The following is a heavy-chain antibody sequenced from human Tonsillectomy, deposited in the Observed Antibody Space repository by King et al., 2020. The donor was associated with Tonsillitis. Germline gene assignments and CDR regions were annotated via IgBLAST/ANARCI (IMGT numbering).Heavy chain of an antibody. CDR3: TRDCSSTSCYADDAFDI. D-gene: IGHD2-2*01. V-gene: IGHV3-49*03. CDR1: GFTFGDYA. CDR2: IRSKAYGGTT. J-gene: IGHJ3*02. Sequence: VQLVESGGGLVQPGRSLRLSCTASGFTFGDYAMSWFRQAPGKGREWVGFIRSKAYGGTTEYAASVKGRLTISRDDSKSIAYLQMNSLKTEDTAVYYCTRDCSSTSCYADDAFDIWGQGTMVTVSS.